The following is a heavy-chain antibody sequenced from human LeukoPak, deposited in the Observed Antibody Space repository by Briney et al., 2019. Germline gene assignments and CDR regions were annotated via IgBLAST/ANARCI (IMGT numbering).Heavy chain of an antibody. Sequence: TGGSLRLSCAGSGFSFSSYGMHWVRQAPGKGLEWMAFIRSDGSNKYYADSVKGRFTISRDNSKNTLYLQMNSLRAEDTAVYYCAKEVRGDAFDIWGQGTMVTVSS. D-gene: IGHD3-16*01. J-gene: IGHJ3*02. V-gene: IGHV3-30*02. CDR1: GFSFSSYG. CDR2: IRSDGSNK. CDR3: AKEVRGDAFDI.